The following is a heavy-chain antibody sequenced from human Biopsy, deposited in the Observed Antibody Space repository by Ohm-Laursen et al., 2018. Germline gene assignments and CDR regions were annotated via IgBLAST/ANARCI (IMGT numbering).Heavy chain of an antibody. J-gene: IGHJ4*02. CDR3: TRAEAGSGSLLYFDY. D-gene: IGHD3-10*01. V-gene: IGHV3-74*01. CDR1: EFIFSRFW. CDR2: INSDGSST. Sequence: SLRLSCTASEFIFSRFWMYWVRQAPGKGLVWVSRINSDGSSTNYADAVKGRFTISRDNAKNTVFLQMNSLRVEDTAVYYCTRAEAGSGSLLYFDYWGQGTLVTVSS.